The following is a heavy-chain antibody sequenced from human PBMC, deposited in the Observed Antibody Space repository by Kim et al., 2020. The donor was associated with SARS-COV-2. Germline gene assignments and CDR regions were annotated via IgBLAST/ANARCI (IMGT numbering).Heavy chain of an antibody. D-gene: IGHD3-10*01. CDR1: GYTFTGYY. J-gene: IGHJ4*02. CDR2: INPNSGGT. V-gene: IGHV1-2*02. CDR3: AAGSYPSRYFDY. Sequence: ASVKVSCKSSGYTFTGYYMHWVRQAPGQGLEWMGWINPNSGGTSFAQKFQGRVTMTRDTSITTAYMELSRLTSDDTAVYYCAAGSYPSRYFDYWGQGTLV.